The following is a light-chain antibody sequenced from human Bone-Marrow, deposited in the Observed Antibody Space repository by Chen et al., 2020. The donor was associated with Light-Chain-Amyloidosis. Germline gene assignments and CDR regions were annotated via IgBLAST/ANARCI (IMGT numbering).Light chain of an antibody. CDR1: SSDVGAYNY. CDR3: CSYAGRNNEVV. CDR2: DVN. V-gene: IGLV2-14*01. Sequence: QTALTQPASVSGSPGQSITISCTGTSSDVGAYNYVSWYQQHPGKAPKLIIYDVNNRPSGVSSRFSGSKSGNTASLTISGLQAEDEADYYCCSYAGRNNEVVFGGGTKLTVL. J-gene: IGLJ2*01.